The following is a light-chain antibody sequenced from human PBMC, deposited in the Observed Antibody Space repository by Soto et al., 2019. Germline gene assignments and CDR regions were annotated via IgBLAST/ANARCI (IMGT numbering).Light chain of an antibody. CDR2: RNN. CDR3: AAWDDSLSGVV. J-gene: IGLJ2*01. Sequence: QSVLTQPPSVSGAPGQRVTISCTGSSSNIGANYHVHWYQQLPGTAPKLLIYRNNQRPSGVPDRFSGSKSGTSASLAISGLRSEDEADYYCAAWDDSLSGVVFGGGTKLTVL. CDR1: SSNIGANYH. V-gene: IGLV1-47*01.